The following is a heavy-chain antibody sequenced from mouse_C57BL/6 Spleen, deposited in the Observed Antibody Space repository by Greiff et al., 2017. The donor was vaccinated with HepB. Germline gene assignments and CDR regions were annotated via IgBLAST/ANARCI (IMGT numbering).Heavy chain of an antibody. Sequence: EVKLVESGGGLVKPGGSLKLSCAASGFTFSDYGMHWVRQAPEKGLEWVAYISSGSSTIYYADTVKSRFTISRDNAKNTLFLQMTSLRSEDTAMYYCARTTVVANYAMDYWGQGTSVTVSS. V-gene: IGHV5-17*01. CDR2: ISSGSSTI. J-gene: IGHJ4*01. CDR3: ARTTVVANYAMDY. CDR1: GFTFSDYG. D-gene: IGHD1-1*01.